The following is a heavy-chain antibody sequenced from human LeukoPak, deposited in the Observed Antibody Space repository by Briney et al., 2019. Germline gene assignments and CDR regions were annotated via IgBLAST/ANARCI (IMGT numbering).Heavy chain of an antibody. CDR1: GGTFSSYA. J-gene: IGHJ4*02. V-gene: IGHV1-69*13. Sequence: SVKVSCKASGGTFSSYAINWVRQAPGQGREWMGGIIPIFGTANYAQKFQDRVTITADESTSTAYMELSSLRSEDTAIYYCASRLYCSNTRCRNFPFAYWGQGTLVTVSS. D-gene: IGHD2-2*01. CDR2: IIPIFGTA. CDR3: ASRLYCSNTRCRNFPFAY.